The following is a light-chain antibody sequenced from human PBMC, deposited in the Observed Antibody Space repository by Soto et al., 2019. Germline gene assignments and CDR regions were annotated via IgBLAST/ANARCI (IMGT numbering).Light chain of an antibody. J-gene: IGKJ1*01. Sequence: DIQMTQSPSTLSASVGDRVTITCRASQSISNWLAWYQQKPGKAPKLLIYHASSLESGVTSRFSGSGSGTDFTLTINSLQPDDFATYYCQQYSGHTWTFGPGTMVEIK. CDR2: HAS. CDR3: QQYSGHTWT. CDR1: QSISNW. V-gene: IGKV1-5*01.